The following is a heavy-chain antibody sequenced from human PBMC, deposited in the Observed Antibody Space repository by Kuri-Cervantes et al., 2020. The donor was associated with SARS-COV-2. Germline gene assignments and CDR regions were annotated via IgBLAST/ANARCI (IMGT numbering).Heavy chain of an antibody. J-gene: IGHJ4*02. CDR1: DFSFGRYG. V-gene: IGHV3-23*01. CDR3: ARDDDSSTVWYGLDS. D-gene: IGHD4-11*01. Sequence: LSLSCTASDFSFGRYGMSWVRQAPGKGLEWVSSISSISDNTYYADFVRGRFATTRDSSKNTLYLHMDSLRAEDTAIYYCARDDDSSTVWYGLDSWGQGTLVTVSS. CDR2: ISSISDNT.